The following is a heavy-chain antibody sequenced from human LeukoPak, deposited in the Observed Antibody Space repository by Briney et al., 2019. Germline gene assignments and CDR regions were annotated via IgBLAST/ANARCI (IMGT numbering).Heavy chain of an antibody. Sequence: KPSETLSLTCAVYGGSFSGYYWSWIRQPPGKGLEWIGEINHSGSTNYNPSLKSRVTISVDTSKNQFSLKLSSVTAADTAVYYCARARYGQWLYYWGQGTLATVSS. V-gene: IGHV4-34*01. CDR2: INHSGST. D-gene: IGHD6-19*01. CDR3: ARARYGQWLYY. J-gene: IGHJ4*02. CDR1: GGSFSGYY.